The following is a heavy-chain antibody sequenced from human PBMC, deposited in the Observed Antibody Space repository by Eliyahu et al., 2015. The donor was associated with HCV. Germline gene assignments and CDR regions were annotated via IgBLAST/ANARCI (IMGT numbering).Heavy chain of an antibody. V-gene: IGHV3-53*01. CDR2: IYSGGST. D-gene: IGHD1-26*01. CDR1: GFXVXSNY. CDR3: AGGVGIVGATYFDY. Sequence: EVQLVESGGGLIQPGGSLRLSCAASGFXVXSNYMSWVRQAPGKGLEWVSVIYSGGSTYYADSVKGRFTISRDNSKNTLYLQMNSLRAEDTAVYYCAGGVGIVGATYFDYWGQGTLVTVSS. J-gene: IGHJ4*02.